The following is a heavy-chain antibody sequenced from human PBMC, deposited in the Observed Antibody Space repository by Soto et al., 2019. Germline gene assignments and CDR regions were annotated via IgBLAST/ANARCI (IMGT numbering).Heavy chain of an antibody. CDR2: ISYDGINQ. V-gene: IGHV3-30*03. Sequence: QVQLVESGGGVVQPGRSLRLSCAAPGFSFRSYAMHWVRQAPGKGLEWVALISYDGINQYYADSVKGRFTVSRDNSIDTLYLQLNSLRPDDSAIYYCARGGAYDILTAYSRSHFAHWGRGALVTVSS. CDR1: GFSFRSYA. CDR3: ARGGAYDILTAYSRSHFAH. D-gene: IGHD3-9*01. J-gene: IGHJ4*02.